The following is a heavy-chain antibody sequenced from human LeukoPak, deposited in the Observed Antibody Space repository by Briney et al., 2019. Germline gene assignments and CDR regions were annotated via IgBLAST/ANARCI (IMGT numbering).Heavy chain of an antibody. Sequence: GGSLRLSCVASGFSFSTYSMNWVRQAPGKGLEWVSSVTGSGTTKYYADSVKGRFVISRDDAKNSLYLQMNSLRAEDTAVYFCARERQLVTDYRGPGTLSPSRQ. CDR2: VTGSGTTK. CDR3: ARERQLVTDY. D-gene: IGHD6-6*01. J-gene: IGHJ4*01. CDR1: GFSFSTYS. V-gene: IGHV3-21*06.